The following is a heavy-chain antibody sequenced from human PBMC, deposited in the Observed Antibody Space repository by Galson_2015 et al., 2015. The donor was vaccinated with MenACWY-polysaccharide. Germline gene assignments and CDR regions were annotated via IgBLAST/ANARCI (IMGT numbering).Heavy chain of an antibody. D-gene: IGHD3-10*01. CDR3: AKANYNSGTFLYGMDV. V-gene: IGHV1-8*01. CDR1: GYTFTSYD. Sequence: SVKVSCKASGYTFTSYDINWVRQATGQGLEWMGWMNPNSGNTGYAQNFQGRVTMTSDTSMSTAYMELRSLRSEDTAVYYCAKANYNSGTFLYGMDVWGLGTTVTVSS. J-gene: IGHJ6*02. CDR2: MNPNSGNT.